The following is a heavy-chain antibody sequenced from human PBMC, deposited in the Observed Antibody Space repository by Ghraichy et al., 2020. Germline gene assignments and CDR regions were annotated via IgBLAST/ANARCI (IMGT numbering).Heavy chain of an antibody. CDR2: IYYSGST. CDR1: GGSISSGDYY. Sequence: SETLSLTCTVSGGSISSGDYYWSWIRQPPGKGLEWIGYIYYSGSTYYNPSLKSRVTISVDTSKNQFSLKLSSVTAADTAVYYCASHVLRYFDWLLSDDADAFDIWGQGTMVTVSS. D-gene: IGHD3-9*01. J-gene: IGHJ3*02. V-gene: IGHV4-30-4*01. CDR3: ASHVLRYFDWLLSDDADAFDI.